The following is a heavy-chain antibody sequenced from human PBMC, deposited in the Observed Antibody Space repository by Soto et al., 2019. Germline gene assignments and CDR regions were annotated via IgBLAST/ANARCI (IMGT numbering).Heavy chain of an antibody. CDR2: VWYDGTNK. CDR1: GFTFRNFG. Sequence: GGSLRLSCAVSGFTFRNFGFHWVRQAPRKGLEWVALVWYDGTNKYYAESLKGRVSISRDNSKNTLYLEMKSLRAEDTAVYYCARDGDVEGGPPPKDYAMDVWGQGTTVTVSS. V-gene: IGHV3-33*08. J-gene: IGHJ6*02. CDR3: ARDGDVEGGPPPKDYAMDV. D-gene: IGHD3-10*01.